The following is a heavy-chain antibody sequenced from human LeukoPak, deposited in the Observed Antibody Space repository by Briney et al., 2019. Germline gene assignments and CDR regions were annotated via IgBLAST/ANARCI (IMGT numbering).Heavy chain of an antibody. Sequence: ASVKVSFKASGYTFTGYYMHWVRQAPGQGLEWMGWINPNSGGTNYGQKFQGRVTMTRDTSISTADMELSRLRSDDTAVYFCARDLGGAHYFDYWGQGTLVTVSS. J-gene: IGHJ4*02. V-gene: IGHV1-2*02. CDR2: INPNSGGT. D-gene: IGHD3-16*01. CDR3: ARDLGGAHYFDY. CDR1: GYTFTGYY.